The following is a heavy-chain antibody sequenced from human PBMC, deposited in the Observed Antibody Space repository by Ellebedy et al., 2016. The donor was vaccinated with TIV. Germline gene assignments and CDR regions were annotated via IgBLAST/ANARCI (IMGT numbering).Heavy chain of an antibody. CDR3: ASSPYGDYGLGY. V-gene: IGHV4-59*11. CDR1: GVSINSHY. Sequence: GSLRLXXTVSGVSINSHYWSWIRQPPGRGLEWVGWIHHTGTTNHNPSLKSRVTLLVDTSKSQFSLRLSSVTTADTAVYYCASSPYGDYGLGYWGQGTLVTVAS. CDR2: IHHTGTT. J-gene: IGHJ4*02. D-gene: IGHD4-17*01.